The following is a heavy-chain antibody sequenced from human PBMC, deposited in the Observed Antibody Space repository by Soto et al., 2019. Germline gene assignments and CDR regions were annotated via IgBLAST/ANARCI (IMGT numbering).Heavy chain of an antibody. Sequence: QITLKESGPTLVKPTQTLTLTCTFSGFSLSTTGVGVGWIRQPPGKAVECLALIYWDDDKRYSPSLTNRLTITKDTSKNQVVLTMTNMHPVDTGTYFCAYRPSLDWGHFDSWGQGTLVTVSS. CDR2: IYWDDDK. J-gene: IGHJ4*02. V-gene: IGHV2-5*02. D-gene: IGHD7-27*01. CDR1: GFSLSTTGVG. CDR3: AYRPSLDWGHFDS.